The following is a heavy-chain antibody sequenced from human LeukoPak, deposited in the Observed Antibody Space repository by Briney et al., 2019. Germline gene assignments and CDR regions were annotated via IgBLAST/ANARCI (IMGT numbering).Heavy chain of an antibody. CDR2: IYYNGNT. Sequence: SETLSLTCTVSGGSIRSYYWSWIRQPPGKGLEWIGNIYYNGNTNYNPSLRSRVTISVDKSKNQFSLKLSSVTAADTAVYYCARYGSGCFDYWGQGTLVTVSS. CDR1: GGSIRSYY. J-gene: IGHJ4*02. V-gene: IGHV4-59*12. CDR3: ARYGSGCFDY. D-gene: IGHD6-19*01.